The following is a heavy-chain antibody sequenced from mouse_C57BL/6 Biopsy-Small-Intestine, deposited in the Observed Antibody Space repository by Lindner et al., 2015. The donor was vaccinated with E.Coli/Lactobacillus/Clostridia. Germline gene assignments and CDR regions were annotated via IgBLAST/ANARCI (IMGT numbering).Heavy chain of an antibody. Sequence: VQLQESGAELAKPGASVKMSCKASGYTFTSYWMHWVKQRPGQGLEWIGYINPSSYYTEYNQKFKDKATLTADKSSNTAYMQLSSLTSEDSAVYYCARDWDSFDYWAQGTTLTVSS. V-gene: IGHV1-7*01. CDR2: INPSSYYT. CDR1: GYTFTSYW. J-gene: IGHJ2*01. D-gene: IGHD4-1*01. CDR3: ARDWDSFDY.